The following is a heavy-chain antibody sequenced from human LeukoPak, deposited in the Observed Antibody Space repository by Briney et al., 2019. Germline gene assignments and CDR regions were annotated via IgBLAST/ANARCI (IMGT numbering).Heavy chain of an antibody. CDR3: AREGETGYSSGWYLGGFDY. V-gene: IGHV4-4*07. Sequence: SETLSLTCTVSGGSISSYYWSWIRQPAGKGLEWIGRIYTSGSTNYNPSLKSRVTMSVDTSKNQFSLKLSSVTAADTAVYYCAREGETGYSSGWYLGGFDYRGQGTLVTVSS. J-gene: IGHJ4*02. CDR1: GGSISSYY. D-gene: IGHD6-19*01. CDR2: IYTSGST.